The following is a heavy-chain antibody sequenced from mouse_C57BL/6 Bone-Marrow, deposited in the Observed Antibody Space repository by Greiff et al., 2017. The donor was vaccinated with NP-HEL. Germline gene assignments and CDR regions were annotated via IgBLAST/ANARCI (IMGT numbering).Heavy chain of an antibody. Sequence: QVQLQQPGAELVMPGASVKLSCKASGYTFTSYWMHWVKQRPGQGLEWIGEIDPSDSYTNYNQKLKGKSTLHVDKSSRTAYMQLSSLTSEDSAVYYCARADGSSRDFDVWGTGTTVTVSS. D-gene: IGHD1-1*01. J-gene: IGHJ1*03. CDR1: GYTFTSYW. V-gene: IGHV1-69*01. CDR2: IDPSDSYT. CDR3: ARADGSSRDFDV.